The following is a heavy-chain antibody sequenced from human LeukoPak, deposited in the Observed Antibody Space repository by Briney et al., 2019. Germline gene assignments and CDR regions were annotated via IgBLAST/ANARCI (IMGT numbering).Heavy chain of an antibody. J-gene: IGHJ4*02. CDR2: ISSSGSTI. CDR1: GFTFSSYG. V-gene: IGHV3-48*04. CDR3: ATDYGANSGGFDY. Sequence: TGGSLRLSCAASGFTFSSYGMSWVRQAPGKGLEWVSYISSSGSTIHYADSVKGRFTISRDNAKNSLYLQMNSLRAEDTAVYYCATDYGANSGGFDYWGQGTLVTVSS. D-gene: IGHD4-23*01.